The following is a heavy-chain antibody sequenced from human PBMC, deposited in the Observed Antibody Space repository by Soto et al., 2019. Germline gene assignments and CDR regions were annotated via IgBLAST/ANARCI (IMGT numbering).Heavy chain of an antibody. Sequence: VGSLSLSCEASGFPFSRYSLNWVRQAPGKGLEWVSSISSGGNDISYAESVEGRFFTSRDNVNNVLYLDINNLRPEDTAVYYCARMAYWGQGTLVTVSS. J-gene: IGHJ4*02. CDR1: GFPFSRYS. CDR3: ARMAY. CDR2: ISSGGNDI. V-gene: IGHV3-21*06.